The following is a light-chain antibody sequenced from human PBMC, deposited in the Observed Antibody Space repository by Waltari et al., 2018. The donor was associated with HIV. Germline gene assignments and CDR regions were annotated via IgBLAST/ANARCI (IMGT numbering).Light chain of an antibody. CDR1: TSDVGGYNY. J-gene: IGLJ1*01. CDR2: DVN. CDR3: GSYTASSTLDGV. Sequence: SALPQPASLSGPPGPSITLSCPGTTSDVGGYNYVSCDQQNPGKAPKLMIYDVNKRPSGVSNRFSGSKSGNMASLTISGLQAEDEADYYCGSYTASSTLDGVFGTGTRVTVL. V-gene: IGLV2-14*01.